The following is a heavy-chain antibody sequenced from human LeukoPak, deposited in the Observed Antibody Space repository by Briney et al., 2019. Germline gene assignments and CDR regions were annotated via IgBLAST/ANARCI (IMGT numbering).Heavy chain of an antibody. V-gene: IGHV3-23*01. J-gene: IGHJ4*02. D-gene: IGHD1-1*01. CDR1: GFTFSSYA. Sequence: GGSLRLSCAASGFTFSSYAMSWVRQAPGKGLEWVSAISGSGGSTYYADSVKGRFIISRDNSKNTLYLQMNRLRAEDTAVYYCAIDVRDDLDFWGQGTLVTVSS. CDR2: ISGSGGST. CDR3: AIDVRDDLDF.